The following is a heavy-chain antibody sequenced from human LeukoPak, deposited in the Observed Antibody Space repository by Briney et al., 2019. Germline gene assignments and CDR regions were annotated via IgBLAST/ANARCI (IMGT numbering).Heavy chain of an antibody. CDR3: ARLKRGIGAAGTSLRGWFDP. J-gene: IGHJ5*02. D-gene: IGHD6-13*01. V-gene: IGHV1-69*13. CDR2: IIPIFDTS. CDR1: GDTFSSYA. Sequence: ASVKVSCKASGDTFSSYAITWVRQAPGQGLEWMGGIIPIFDTSNYAQKFQGRVTFTSDDSTSTAYMELSSLRSEDTAVYYCARLKRGIGAAGTSLRGWFDPWGQGTLATVSS.